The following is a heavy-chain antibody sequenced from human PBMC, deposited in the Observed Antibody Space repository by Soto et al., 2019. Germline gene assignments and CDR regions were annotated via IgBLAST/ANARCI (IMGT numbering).Heavy chain of an antibody. J-gene: IGHJ3*02. V-gene: IGHV3-30*03. CDR2: ISYDGSNK. CDR3: VRGYYDSSGYYPGAFDI. CDR1: GFTFSSYG. D-gene: IGHD3-22*01. Sequence: GSLRLSCAASGFTFSSYGMHWVRQAPGKGLEWVAVISYDGSNKYYADSVKGRFTISRDNSKNTLYLQMNSLRAEDTAVYYCVRGYYDSSGYYPGAFDIWGQGTMVTVSS.